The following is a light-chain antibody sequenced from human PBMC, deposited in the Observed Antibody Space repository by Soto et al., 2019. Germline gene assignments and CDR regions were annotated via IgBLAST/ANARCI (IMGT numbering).Light chain of an antibody. J-gene: IGLJ2*01. Sequence: QPVLTQSPSASASLGGSVKLTCTLSSGLNYYAIAWHQQQPEKGPRYLMKVNSDGSHTKGDGIPNRFSGSSSGAERYLTISSLHSEDEADYYCQTWGTGIVIFGGGTQLTVL. CDR1: SGLNYYA. CDR3: QTWGTGIVI. V-gene: IGLV4-69*02. CDR2: VNSDGSH.